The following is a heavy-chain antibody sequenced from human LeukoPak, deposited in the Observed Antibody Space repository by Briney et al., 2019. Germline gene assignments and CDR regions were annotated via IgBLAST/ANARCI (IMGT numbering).Heavy chain of an antibody. CDR3: ARVDIVLMVYVG. V-gene: IGHV1-2*02. J-gene: IGHJ4*02. D-gene: IGHD2-8*01. CDR2: INPNSGGT. Sequence: ASVKVSCKASGYTSTGYYMHWVRQAPGQGLEWMGWINPNSGGTNYAQKFQGRVTMTRDTSISTAYMELSRLRSDDTAVYYCARVDIVLMVYVGWGQGTLVTVSS. CDR1: GYTSTGYY.